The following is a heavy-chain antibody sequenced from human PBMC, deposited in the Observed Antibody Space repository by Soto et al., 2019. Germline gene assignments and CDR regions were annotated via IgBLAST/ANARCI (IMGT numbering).Heavy chain of an antibody. CDR1: GYTFTSYG. V-gene: IGHV1-18*01. Sequence: QVQLVQSGAEVKKPGASVKVSCKASGYTFTSYGISWVRQAPGQGLAWMGWISAYNGNTNYAQKLQGRVTMTTDTSTSTAYMELSSLRSDDTAVYYCARDGFPSSGWYLGYYYYGMDVWGQGTTVTVSS. J-gene: IGHJ6*02. CDR3: ARDGFPSSGWYLGYYYYGMDV. CDR2: ISAYNGNT. D-gene: IGHD6-19*01.